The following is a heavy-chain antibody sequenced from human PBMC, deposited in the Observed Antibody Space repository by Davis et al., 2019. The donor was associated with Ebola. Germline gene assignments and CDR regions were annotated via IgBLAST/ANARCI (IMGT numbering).Heavy chain of an antibody. J-gene: IGHJ4*02. CDR3: ASGGSGWYRGYYFDY. V-gene: IGHV4-31*03. CDR1: GGSIRSGGYY. D-gene: IGHD6-19*01. CDR2: IYYSGST. Sequence: PSETLSLPCTFSGGSIRSGGYYWSWIRQHPGKGLEWIGYIYYSGSTYYNPSLKSRVTISVDTSKNQFSLKLSSVTAADTAVYYCASGGSGWYRGYYFDYWGQGTLVTVSS.